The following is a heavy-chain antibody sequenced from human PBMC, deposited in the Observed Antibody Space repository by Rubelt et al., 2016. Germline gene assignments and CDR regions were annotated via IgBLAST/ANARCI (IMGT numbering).Heavy chain of an antibody. D-gene: IGHD1-1*01. J-gene: IGHJ6*02. V-gene: IGHV3-20*04. CDR3: AKVRTGTTALTYYYYGMDV. CDR1: GFTFDDYG. Sequence: EVQLVESGGGVVRPGGSLRLSCAASGFTFDDYGMSWVRRAPGKGLEWVSGINWNGGSTGYADSVKGRFTIARDNSKNTLYLQMNSLRAEDTAVYYCAKVRTGTTALTYYYYGMDVWGQGTTVTVSS. CDR2: INWNGGST.